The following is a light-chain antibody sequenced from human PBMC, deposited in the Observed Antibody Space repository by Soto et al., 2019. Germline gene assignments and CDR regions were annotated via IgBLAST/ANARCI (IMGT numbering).Light chain of an antibody. Sequence: DIQMTQSPSTLSASVGDRVIITCRASQSISSWLAWYQQKPGKAPKLLIYKASSLESGVPSRFSGSGSGTEFTLTISSLQPDDFATYYCQQYNSYPYTFGQGTNLESK. CDR3: QQYNSYPYT. CDR2: KAS. V-gene: IGKV1-5*03. J-gene: IGKJ2*01. CDR1: QSISSW.